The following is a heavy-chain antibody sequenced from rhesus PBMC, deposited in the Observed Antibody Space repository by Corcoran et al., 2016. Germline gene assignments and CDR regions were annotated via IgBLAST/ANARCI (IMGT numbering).Heavy chain of an antibody. CDR2: ISGSSGST. J-gene: IGHJ4*01. CDR1: GGSFSGYY. CDR3: ARDHRAAAGCFDY. V-gene: IGHV4-165*01. D-gene: IGHD6-31*01. Sequence: QVQLQESGPGLVKPSETLSLTCAVSGGSFSGYYWGWIRQPPGKGLEWIGYISGSSGSTDYNPALKSRVTISTDTSKNQFSLKLSSVTAADTAVYYCARDHRAAAGCFDYWGQGVLVTVAS.